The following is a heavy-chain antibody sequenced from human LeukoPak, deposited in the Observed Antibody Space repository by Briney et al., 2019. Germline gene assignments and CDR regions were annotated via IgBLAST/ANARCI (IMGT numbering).Heavy chain of an antibody. V-gene: IGHV1-69*13. D-gene: IGHD6-13*01. CDR2: IIPIYGTS. J-gene: IGHJ6*03. Sequence: SVNVSCKASGGTFSSYAISWVRQAPGQGLEWMGGIIPIYGTSNYAQKLQGRVTITADESTSTAYMELSSLRSEDTAVYYCARDRYSSSWYGSYYYYYYMDVWGKGTTVTISS. CDR1: GGTFSSYA. CDR3: ARDRYSSSWYGSYYYYYYMDV.